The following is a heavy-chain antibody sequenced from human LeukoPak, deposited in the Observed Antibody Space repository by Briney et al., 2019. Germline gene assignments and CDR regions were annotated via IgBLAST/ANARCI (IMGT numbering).Heavy chain of an antibody. V-gene: IGHV4-4*07. CDR2: IYSSGST. D-gene: IGHD2-15*01. CDR3: ARPGRYCSGGSCYVEGGGFDP. J-gene: IGHJ5*02. Sequence: SETLSLTCTVSGGSISSYYWSWIRQPAGKGLDYIGRIYSSGSTNYNPSLKSRVTISVDTSKNQFSLKLSSVTAADTAVYYCARPGRYCSGGSCYVEGGGFDPWGQGTLVTVSS. CDR1: GGSISSYY.